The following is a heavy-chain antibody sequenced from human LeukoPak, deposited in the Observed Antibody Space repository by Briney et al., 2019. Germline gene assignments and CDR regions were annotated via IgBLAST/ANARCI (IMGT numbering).Heavy chain of an antibody. CDR3: ARAPPTGVSFDY. V-gene: IGHV4-34*01. J-gene: IGHJ4*02. CDR1: GGSFSGYY. CDR2: INHSGST. D-gene: IGHD7-27*01. Sequence: SETLSLTCAVYGGSFSGYYWSWIRQPPGKGLEWIGEINHSGSTNYNPSLKSRVTISVDTSKNQFSLKLSSVTAADTAVYYCARAPPTGVSFDYWGQGTLVTVSS.